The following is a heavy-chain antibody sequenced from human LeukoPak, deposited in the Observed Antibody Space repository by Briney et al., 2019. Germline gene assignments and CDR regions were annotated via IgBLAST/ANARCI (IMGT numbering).Heavy chain of an antibody. D-gene: IGHD5-12*01. CDR2: INHSGST. CDR3: ARRRWLRAADY. J-gene: IGHJ4*02. V-gene: IGHV4-34*01. CDR1: GGSFSGYY. Sequence: SETLSLTCAVYGGSFSGYYWSWIRQPPGKGLEWIGEINHSGSTNCNPSLKSRVTISVDTSKNQFSLKLSSVTAADTAVYYCARRRWLRAADYWGQGTLVTVSS.